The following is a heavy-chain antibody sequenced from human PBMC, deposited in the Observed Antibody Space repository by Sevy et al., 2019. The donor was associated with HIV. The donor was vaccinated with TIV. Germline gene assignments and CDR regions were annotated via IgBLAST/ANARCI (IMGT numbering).Heavy chain of an antibody. CDR2: ITRNSYEAYGGTT. Sequence: GGSLRLSCTTSGFTFDDYTMSWFRQAPGKGLEWVAFITRNSYEAYGGTTDYAASRKGRFIISRDDSKSIAYLQTNSLKTEDTAVYYCTRGLATADTPEYYFDYWGQGTLVTVSS. J-gene: IGHJ4*02. V-gene: IGHV3-49*03. D-gene: IGHD5-12*01. CDR1: GFTFDDYT. CDR3: TRGLATADTPEYYFDY.